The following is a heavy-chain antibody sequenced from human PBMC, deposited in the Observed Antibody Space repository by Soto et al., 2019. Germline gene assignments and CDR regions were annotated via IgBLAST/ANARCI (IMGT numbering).Heavy chain of an antibody. Sequence: QVQLQQWGAGLLKPSETLSLTCAVYGGSFSGYYWSWIRQPPGKGLEWIGEINHSGSTNYNPSLKSRVTRSVDTSKNQFSLKLSSVTAADTAVYYCASGCWADYWGQGTLVTVSS. CDR2: INHSGST. CDR3: ASGCWADY. CDR1: GGSFSGYY. D-gene: IGHD2-8*01. J-gene: IGHJ4*02. V-gene: IGHV4-34*01.